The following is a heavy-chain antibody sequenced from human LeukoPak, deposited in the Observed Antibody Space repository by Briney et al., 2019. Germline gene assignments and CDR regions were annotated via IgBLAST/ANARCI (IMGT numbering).Heavy chain of an antibody. Sequence: GGSLRLSCAASGFTFSSYNMNWVRQTPGKGLEWVSSISHSNSYIYYADSVKGRFTISRDNSKNTLYLQMNSLRAEDTAVYYCAKEVGYSSGWYAPYYFDYWGQGTLVTVSS. J-gene: IGHJ4*02. V-gene: IGHV3-21*01. CDR1: GFTFSSYN. CDR2: ISHSNSYI. D-gene: IGHD6-19*01. CDR3: AKEVGYSSGWYAPYYFDY.